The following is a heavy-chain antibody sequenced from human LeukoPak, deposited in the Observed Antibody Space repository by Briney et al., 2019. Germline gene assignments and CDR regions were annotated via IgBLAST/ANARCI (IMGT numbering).Heavy chain of an antibody. Sequence: SETLSLTCTVSGGSISSYYWSWIRQPPGKGLEWIGYIYYSGNTNYSPSLKSRVTISLDTSKKQFSLKLSSVTAADAAVYYCTTSDPTSSYYYDSSGYYSDAFDIWGQETMVTVSS. V-gene: IGHV4-59*01. CDR2: IYYSGNT. CDR3: TTSDPTSSYYYDSSGYYSDAFDI. J-gene: IGHJ3*02. D-gene: IGHD3-22*01. CDR1: GGSISSYY.